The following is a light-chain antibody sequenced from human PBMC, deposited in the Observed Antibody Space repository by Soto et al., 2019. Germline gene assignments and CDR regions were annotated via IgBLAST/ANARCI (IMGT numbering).Light chain of an antibody. CDR2: DSS. Sequence: DIQMTQSPSSLSASVGDRVTFICQGSQDISNYLNGYQQKPGKAPKLLIYDSSNVERGVHSRFSGSGYGTRFSFTISSMQPEDIAIYYCQQFDSLPFPFGQGTRLEMK. V-gene: IGKV1-33*01. J-gene: IGKJ5*01. CDR3: QQFDSLPFP. CDR1: QDISNY.